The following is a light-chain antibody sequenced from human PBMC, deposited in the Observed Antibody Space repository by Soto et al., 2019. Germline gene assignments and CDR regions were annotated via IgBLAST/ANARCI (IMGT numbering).Light chain of an antibody. Sequence: EIQLTQSPGILSSSLGEKVTLSCRASHGVNSLYFSWYRQKAGQAPRLIFCRACRRAAGIPDRFSGGWSGTDFTLTSGGLDPEDFALYYCQKYGSSPPTFGQGTKVDI. CDR3: QKYGSSPPT. CDR2: RAC. V-gene: IGKV3-20*01. J-gene: IGKJ1*01. CDR1: HGVNSLY.